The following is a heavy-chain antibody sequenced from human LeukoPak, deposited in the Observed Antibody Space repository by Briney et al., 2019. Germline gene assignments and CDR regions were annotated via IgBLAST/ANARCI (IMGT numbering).Heavy chain of an antibody. J-gene: IGHJ6*02. V-gene: IGHV3-66*01. D-gene: IGHD5-18*01. CDR3: ARDRGYSYGPSAYYYYGMDV. CDR1: GFTASSNY. CDR2: IYSGGST. Sequence: PGGSLRLSCAASGFTASSNYMSWVRQAPGKGLEWVSVIYSGGSTYYADSVKGRFTISRDDSKNTLYLQMNSLRAEDTAVYYCARDRGYSYGPSAYYYYGMDVWGQGTTVTVSS.